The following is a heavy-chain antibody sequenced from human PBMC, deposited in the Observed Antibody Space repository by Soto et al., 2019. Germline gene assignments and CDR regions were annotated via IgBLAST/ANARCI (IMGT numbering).Heavy chain of an antibody. V-gene: IGHV1-69*08. CDR2: ISPMFGTT. CDR1: GGTFSSYI. CDR3: ARVVVVAAKYYQYGMDV. D-gene: IGHD2-15*01. J-gene: IGHJ6*02. Sequence: QAQLVQSGAEVKKPGSSVKVSCKASGGTFSSYIISWVRQAPGEGLEWMGRISPMFGTTNYAQKFQGRVRITADESTRXXYMELNSLISEDTAVYYCARVVVVAAKYYQYGMDVWGRGTTVTVSS.